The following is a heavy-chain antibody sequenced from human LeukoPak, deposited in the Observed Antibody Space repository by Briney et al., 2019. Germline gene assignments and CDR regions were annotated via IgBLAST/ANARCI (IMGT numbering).Heavy chain of an antibody. CDR1: GYTFTSYH. Sequence: ASVKVSCKASGYTFTSYHMHWVRQAPGQGLEWMGIINPSGGTTNYAQKFRGRVTMTRDMSTSTVYMELSSLRSEDTAVYYCARVTVYYDSSGYYLPFDYWGQGTLVTVSS. CDR3: ARVTVYYDSSGYYLPFDY. J-gene: IGHJ4*02. CDR2: INPSGGTT. V-gene: IGHV1-46*01. D-gene: IGHD3-22*01.